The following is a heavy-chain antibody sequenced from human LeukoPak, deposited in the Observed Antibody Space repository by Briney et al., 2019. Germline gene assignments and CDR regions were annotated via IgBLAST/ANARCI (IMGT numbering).Heavy chain of an antibody. V-gene: IGHV1-8*01. D-gene: IGHD6-19*01. CDR1: GYTFTSYD. J-gene: IGHJ4*02. CDR3: ARAYHYGYSSGWYAVDY. CDR2: MNPNSGNT. Sequence: ASVKVSCKASGYTFTSYDINRVRQATGQGLEWMGWMNPNSGNTGYAQKFQGRVTMTRNTSISTAYMELSSLRSEDTAVYYCARAYHYGYSSGWYAVDYWGQGTLVTVSS.